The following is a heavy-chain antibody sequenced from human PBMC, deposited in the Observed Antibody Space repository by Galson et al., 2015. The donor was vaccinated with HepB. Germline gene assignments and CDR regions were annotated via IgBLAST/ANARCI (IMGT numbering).Heavy chain of an antibody. D-gene: IGHD2-21*02. J-gene: IGHJ6*02. CDR2: ISYDGSKK. V-gene: IGHV3-30*04. CDR3: ARDWPAHGDCGNYYYGMDV. CDR1: GFVFSSYA. Sequence: SLRLSCAASGFVFSSYAMYWVRQAPGKGLEWVALISYDGSKKHYAESVKGRFTISRDTSKNTLYLQMNSLRGEDTAVYYCARDWPAHGDCGNYYYGMDVWGQGTTVTVSS.